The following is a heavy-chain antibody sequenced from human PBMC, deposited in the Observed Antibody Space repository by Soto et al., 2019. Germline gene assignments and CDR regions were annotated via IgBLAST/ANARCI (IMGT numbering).Heavy chain of an antibody. Sequence: GGSLRLSCAASGFTFSSYSMNWVRQAPGKGLEWVSSISSSSSYIYHADSVKGRFTISRDNAKNSLYLQMNSLRAEDTAVYYCAGAPRFEWYTWGQEALLRVSS. V-gene: IGHV3-21*01. CDR2: ISSSSSYI. CDR1: GFTFSSYS. D-gene: IGHD3-3*01. CDR3: AGAPRFEWYT. J-gene: IGHJ4*02.